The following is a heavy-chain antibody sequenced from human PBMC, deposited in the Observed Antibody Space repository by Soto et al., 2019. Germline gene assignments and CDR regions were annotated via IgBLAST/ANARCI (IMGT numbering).Heavy chain of an antibody. CDR3: ARLRIATNNYKWFDP. CDR2: IYVTGAV. Sequence: SETLSLTCSVSGAALNSGNYYWSWIRQVPWKGLEWIGHIYVTGAVDYNPSLRDRITISQDTSERQFSLNLRLVTAADTAVYYCARLRIATNNYKWFDPWGQGXLVTVYS. J-gene: IGHJ5*02. V-gene: IGHV4-31*03. CDR1: GAALNSGNYY. D-gene: IGHD2-21*01.